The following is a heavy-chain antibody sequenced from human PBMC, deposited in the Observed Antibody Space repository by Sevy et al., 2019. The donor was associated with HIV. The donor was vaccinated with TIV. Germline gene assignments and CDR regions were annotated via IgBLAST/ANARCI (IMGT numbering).Heavy chain of an antibody. J-gene: IGHJ4*02. CDR1: EFMFSTYA. CDR3: ARDAGYSADWYPSDY. CDR2: ISYDGSSN. V-gene: IGHV3-30-3*01. Sequence: GGYLRLSCAASEFMFSTYAMHWVRPASGKGLEWVAVISYDGSSNYYADSVKGRFTISRDNSKNTLFLQMNSLRLEDTAFYYCARDAGYSADWYPSDYWGQGTLVTVSS. D-gene: IGHD6-19*01.